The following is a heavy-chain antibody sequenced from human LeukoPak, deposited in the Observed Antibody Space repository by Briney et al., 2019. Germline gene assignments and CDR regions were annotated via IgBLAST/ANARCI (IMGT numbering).Heavy chain of an antibody. CDR3: ARENSSGWYGGPVYYFDY. J-gene: IGHJ4*02. CDR1: GFTFTNYA. D-gene: IGHD6-19*01. CDR2: ISYDGSNK. Sequence: GGSLRLSCAASGFTFTNYAIHWVRQAPGNGLEWVAVISYDGSNKYYADSVKGRFTISRDNSKNTLYLQMNSLRAEDTAVYYCARENSSGWYGGPVYYFDYWGQGTLVTVSS. V-gene: IGHV3-30*04.